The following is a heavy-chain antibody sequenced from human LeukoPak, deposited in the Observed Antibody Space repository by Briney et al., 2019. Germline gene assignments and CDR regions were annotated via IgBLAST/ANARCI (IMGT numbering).Heavy chain of an antibody. CDR1: GYTFTGYY. D-gene: IGHD6-6*01. V-gene: IGHV1-2*02. CDR2: INPKSGGT. J-gene: IGHJ4*02. Sequence: ASVKVSCKASGYTFTGYYMHWVRQAPGQGLEWMGWINPKSGGTNYAQKFQGRVTMTRDTSISTAYMDLSGLRSDVTAVYYCAREYSSSSGRLFDYWGPGTLVTVSS. CDR3: AREYSSSSGRLFDY.